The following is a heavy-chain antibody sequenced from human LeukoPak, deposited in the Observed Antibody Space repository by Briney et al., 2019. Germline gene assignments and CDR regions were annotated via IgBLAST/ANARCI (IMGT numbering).Heavy chain of an antibody. V-gene: IGHV3-74*01. CDR3: VSFYETY. Sequence: GGSLRLSCAASGSYWMHWVRQAPGEGLVWVSHINSDGSWSSYADSVKGRFTISKDNAKNTVYLQMNNLRAEDTAVYYCVSFYETYWGRGTLVTVSS. D-gene: IGHD2/OR15-2a*01. J-gene: IGHJ4*02. CDR1: GSYW. CDR2: INSDGSWS.